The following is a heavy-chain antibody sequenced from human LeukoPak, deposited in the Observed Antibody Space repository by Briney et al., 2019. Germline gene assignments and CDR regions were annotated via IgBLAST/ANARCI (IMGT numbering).Heavy chain of an antibody. J-gene: IGHJ3*02. V-gene: IGHV5-51*01. D-gene: IGHD6-25*01. CDR3: ARRGSVFDI. Sequence: GESLKISCKGSGYRFTTYWIGWVRQMPGKGLEWMGIVYPGDSDITYSPSFQGQVTISADKSISTAYLQWSGLKDSDTAMYYCARRGSVFDIWGQGTLVTVSS. CDR1: GYRFTTYW. CDR2: VYPGDSDI.